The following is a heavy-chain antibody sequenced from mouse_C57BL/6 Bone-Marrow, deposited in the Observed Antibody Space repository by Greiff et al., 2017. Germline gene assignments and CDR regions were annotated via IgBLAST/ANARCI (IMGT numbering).Heavy chain of an antibody. V-gene: IGHV1-69*01. CDR3: ARSLYKDCSSWYVYV. J-gene: IGHJ1*03. CDR2: IDPSDSYT. Sequence: QVQLQQPGAELVMPGASVKISCKASGYTFTSYWMHWVKQRHGQGLEWIGVIDPSDSYTNYNQKFKGKSTLTVDQSSSTAYMQLSSLTSEDSAVYYCARSLYKDCSSWYVYVGGTGTTVTVSA. D-gene: IGHD1-1*01. CDR1: GYTFTSYW.